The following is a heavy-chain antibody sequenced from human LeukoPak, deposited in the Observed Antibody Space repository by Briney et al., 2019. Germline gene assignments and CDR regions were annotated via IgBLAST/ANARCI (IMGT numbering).Heavy chain of an antibody. J-gene: IGHJ4*02. CDR2: ISSETYGGTS. V-gene: IGHV3-49*04. Sequence: PGGSLRLSCTASGFTFGDYAMTCVRQAPGKGLEWVGFISSETYGGTSEYAASVKDKFTISRDDSKSIAYQQMNSLKTEDTAVYYCTRDQTAYYWGQGTLVTVSS. CDR1: GFTFGDYA. CDR3: TRDQTAYY.